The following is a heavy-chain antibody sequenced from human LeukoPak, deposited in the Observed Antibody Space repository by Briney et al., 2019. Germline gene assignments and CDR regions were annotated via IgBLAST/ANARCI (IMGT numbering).Heavy chain of an antibody. D-gene: IGHD4-17*01. CDR2: ISYDGSNK. J-gene: IGHJ4*02. CDR3: ARLPTVTTMGY. V-gene: IGHV3-30*03. Sequence: GGSLRLSCAASGFTFSSYAMHWVRQAPGKGLEWVAVISYDGSNKYYADSVKGRFTISRDNSKNTLYLQMNSLRAEDTAVYYCARLPTVTTMGYWGQGTLVTVSS. CDR1: GFTFSSYA.